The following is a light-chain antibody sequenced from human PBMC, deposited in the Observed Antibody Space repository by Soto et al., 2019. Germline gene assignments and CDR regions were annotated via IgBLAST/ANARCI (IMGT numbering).Light chain of an antibody. V-gene: IGKV1-27*01. CDR2: AAS. CDR1: QGISNY. Sequence: DIQMTQSPSSLSASVGDRVSITCRASQGISNYLAWYQQKPGKVPKVLIYAASTLQPGVPSRFSGGGSGTDFTLTINSLHPDDIAMYFCQNYGSAPITFGQGTRLEI. J-gene: IGKJ5*01. CDR3: QNYGSAPIT.